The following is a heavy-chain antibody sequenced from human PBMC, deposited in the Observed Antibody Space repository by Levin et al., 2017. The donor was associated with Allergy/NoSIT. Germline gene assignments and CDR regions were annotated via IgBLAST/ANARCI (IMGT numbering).Heavy chain of an antibody. Sequence: LSLTCAASGILFSSSDMNWVRQPPGKGLEWVSSISAGGNYIYYAYSVKGLFTISRDNAKNSLFLLMNSLTAEDTAVYYCASWAMYHYDRSAFDYFYDAMDVWGQGTTVTVSS. D-gene: IGHD3-22*01. CDR2: ISAGGNYI. CDR1: GILFSSSD. CDR3: ASWAMYHYDRSAFDYFYDAMDV. J-gene: IGHJ6*02. V-gene: IGHV3-21*01.